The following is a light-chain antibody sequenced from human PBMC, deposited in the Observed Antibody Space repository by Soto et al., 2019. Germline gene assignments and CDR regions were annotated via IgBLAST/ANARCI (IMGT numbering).Light chain of an antibody. Sequence: SALTQPASVSGSPGQSITISCTGTSSDVGGYNYVPWYQQHPGKAPKLMIYDVSNRPSGVSNRFSGSKSGNTASLTISGLQAEDEADYYCSSYTSSSTYVFGTGTKLTVL. CDR3: SSYTSSSTYV. CDR2: DVS. V-gene: IGLV2-14*01. CDR1: SSDVGGYNY. J-gene: IGLJ1*01.